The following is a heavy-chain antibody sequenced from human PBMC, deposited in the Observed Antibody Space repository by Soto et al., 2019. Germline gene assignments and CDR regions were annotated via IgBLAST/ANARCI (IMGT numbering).Heavy chain of an antibody. CDR1: GGSFSDYY. V-gene: IGHV4-34*01. CDR2: INHGGTT. CDR3: ARGTKFGVVSKYYYAMDV. D-gene: IGHD3-3*01. Sequence: SETLSLTCGVYGGSFSDYYWSWIRQPPGKGLEWIGEINHGGTTNYNPSLKSRVTMSVGTSQNQFSLRLSSVTAADTAFYYCARGTKFGVVSKYYYAMDVWGQGTTVTVSS. J-gene: IGHJ6*02.